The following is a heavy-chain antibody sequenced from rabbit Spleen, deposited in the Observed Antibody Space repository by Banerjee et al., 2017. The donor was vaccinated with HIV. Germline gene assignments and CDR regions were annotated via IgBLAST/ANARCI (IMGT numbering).Heavy chain of an antibody. J-gene: IGHJ6*01. CDR2: IEGGSSGFT. D-gene: IGHD1-1*01. CDR3: ARDTSSSFSSYGMDL. V-gene: IGHV1S40*01. CDR1: GFSFSRSYW. Sequence: QSLEESGGDLVKPGASLTFTCTASGFSFSRSYWICWVRQAPGKGLEWITCIEGGSSGFTYFATWAKGRFTCSKSSSTTVTLQMTRLTAADTATYFCARDTSSSFSSYGMDLGGPGTLVTVS.